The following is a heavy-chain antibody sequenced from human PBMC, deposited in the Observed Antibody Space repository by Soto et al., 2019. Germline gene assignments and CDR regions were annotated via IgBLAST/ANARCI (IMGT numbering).Heavy chain of an antibody. CDR2: IYYSGST. V-gene: IGHV4-31*03. D-gene: IGHD6-19*01. CDR1: GGSISSGGYY. CDR3: ARGDGSGWYYFDY. J-gene: IGHJ4*02. Sequence: QVQLQESGPGLVKPSQTLSLTCTVSGGSISSGGYYWSWMRQHPGKGLEWIGYIYYSGSTYYNPSLKSRVTISVDTSKNQFSLKLSSVTAADTAVYYCARGDGSGWYYFDYWGQGTLVTVSS.